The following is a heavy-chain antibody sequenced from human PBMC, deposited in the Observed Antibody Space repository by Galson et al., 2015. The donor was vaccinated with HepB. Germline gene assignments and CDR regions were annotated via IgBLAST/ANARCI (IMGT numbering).Heavy chain of an antibody. CDR1: GFPFSNYV. V-gene: IGHV3-23*01. CDR3: AKDLRLAKLYYYCGMDV. D-gene: IGHD6-19*01. CDR2: ISDSGGST. Sequence: SLRLSCAASGFPFSNYVVNWVRQAPGKGLEWVSTISDSGGSTYYADSVKGRFTISRDNSKNTLYLQMNSLRAEDTAVYYCAKDLRLAKLYYYCGMDVWGQGTTVTVSS. J-gene: IGHJ6*02.